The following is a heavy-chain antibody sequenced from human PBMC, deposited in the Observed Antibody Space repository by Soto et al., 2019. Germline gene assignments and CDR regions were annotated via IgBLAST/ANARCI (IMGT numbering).Heavy chain of an antibody. CDR1: GFTFSSYA. J-gene: IGHJ6*02. CDR3: AKDFYGSGIWQQLVPYYYYGMDV. D-gene: IGHD6-6*01. Sequence: GGSLRLSCAASGFTFSSYAMSWVRQAPGKGLEWVSAISGSGGSTYYADSVKGRFTISRDNSKNTLYLQMNSLRAEDTAVYYCAKDFYGSGIWQQLVPYYYYGMDVWGQGTTVTVSS. CDR2: ISGSGGST. V-gene: IGHV3-23*01.